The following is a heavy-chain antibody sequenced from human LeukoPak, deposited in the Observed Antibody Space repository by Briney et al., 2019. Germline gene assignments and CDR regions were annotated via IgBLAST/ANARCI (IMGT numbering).Heavy chain of an antibody. D-gene: IGHD3-10*01. J-gene: IGHJ5*02. V-gene: IGHV3-7*03. CDR3: ARDKHYYGSGSYGNSWFDP. CDR1: GFTLSNYC. Sequence: GGSLRLSCAASGFTLSNYCMSWVRQAPGKGLEWVANIKQDGSEKYYVDSVKGRFTISRDNAKNSLYLQMNSLRAEDTAVYYCARDKHYYGSGSYGNSWFDPWGQGTLVTVSS. CDR2: IKQDGSEK.